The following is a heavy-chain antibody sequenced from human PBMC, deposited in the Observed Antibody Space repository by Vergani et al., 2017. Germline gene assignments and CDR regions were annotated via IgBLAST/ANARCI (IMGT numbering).Heavy chain of an antibody. CDR1: GYTFTNYP. CDR2: INTNSGNP. CDR3: ARGRQWRLTEYLYGMDV. V-gene: IGHV7-4-1*02. J-gene: IGHJ6*02. Sequence: QVQLLQSGSELKKPGASVRISCEASGYTFTNYPLIWVRQAPGQGLEFMGWINTNSGNPTYAPGFTGRFVFSLVTSVSTAYLQISGLKAEDSAVYYCARGRQWRLTEYLYGMDVWGQGTTVTVSS. D-gene: IGHD6-19*01.